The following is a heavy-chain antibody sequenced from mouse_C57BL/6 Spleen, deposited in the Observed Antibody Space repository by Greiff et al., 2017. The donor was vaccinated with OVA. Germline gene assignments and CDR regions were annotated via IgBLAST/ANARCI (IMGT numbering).Heavy chain of an antibody. J-gene: IGHJ3*01. D-gene: IGHD1-1*01. CDR1: GYTFTSYW. Sequence: QVQLQQPGAELVKPGASVKLSCKASGYTFTSYWMHWVKQRPGQGLEWIGMIHPNSGSTNYNEKFKGKATLTADKSSSTAYMQLSSLTSEDSAVYYCAGGSGSPCAYWGQGTLVTVSA. CDR2: IHPNSGST. V-gene: IGHV1-64*01. CDR3: AGGSGSPCAY.